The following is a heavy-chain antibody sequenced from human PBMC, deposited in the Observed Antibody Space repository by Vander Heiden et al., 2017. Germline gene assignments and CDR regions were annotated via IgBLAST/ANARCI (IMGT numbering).Heavy chain of an antibody. CDR1: AYTFSTCG. Sequence: QAQLVQSRAEAKTPGAPVKVSCKAAAYTFSTCGISWVRQAPGRGPGWVGWISGYNGNTKYAQKLQGRITITVDSSTGTAYMELRSLKSEDTAVYYCAREASSWRGARRFDPWGQGTLVTVSS. CDR3: AREASSWRGARRFDP. J-gene: IGHJ5*02. V-gene: IGHV1-18*01. CDR2: ISGYNGNT. D-gene: IGHD6-13*01.